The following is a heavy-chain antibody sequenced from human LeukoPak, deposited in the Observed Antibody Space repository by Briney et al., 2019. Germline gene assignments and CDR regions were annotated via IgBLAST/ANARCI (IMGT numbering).Heavy chain of an antibody. D-gene: IGHD3-9*01. J-gene: IGHJ5*02. Sequence: RPSETLSLTCTVSGGSISSYYWSWIRQPPGKGLEWIGYIYYSGSTNYNPSLKSRVTISVDTSKNQFSLKLSSVTAADTAVYYCARDRRTPQPFDWLLSSAGWFDPWGQGTLVTVSS. CDR3: ARDRRTPQPFDWLLSSAGWFDP. CDR2: IYYSGST. CDR1: GGSISSYY. V-gene: IGHV4-59*01.